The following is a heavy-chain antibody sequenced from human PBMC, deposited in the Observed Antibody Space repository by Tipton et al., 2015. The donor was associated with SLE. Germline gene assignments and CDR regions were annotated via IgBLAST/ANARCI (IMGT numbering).Heavy chain of an antibody. Sequence: TLSLTCTVSGGSINSYYWSWIRQPPGKGLEWVGYVYSSGSSYYNPSLKSRVTISVDTSKNQFSLKLSSVTAADTAVYYCARQRFAAAGVFDYWGQGTLVTVSS. D-gene: IGHD6-13*01. V-gene: IGHV4-59*08. CDR1: GGSINSYY. CDR2: VYSSGSS. CDR3: ARQRFAAAGVFDY. J-gene: IGHJ4*02.